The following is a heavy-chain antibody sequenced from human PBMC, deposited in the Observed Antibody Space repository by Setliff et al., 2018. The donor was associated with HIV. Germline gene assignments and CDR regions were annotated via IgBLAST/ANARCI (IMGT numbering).Heavy chain of an antibody. D-gene: IGHD1-1*01. V-gene: IGHV3-15*01. CDR3: TTRDAWKDASYHMDI. CDR1: GGSIRAW. CDR2: IKDISERGTA. Sequence: ETLSLTCTVSGGSIRAWMTWVRQAPGKGLECVGRIKDISERGTADYAAHVKDRFIISRDDSTNMVYLQMNSLKTEDTAVYYCTTRDAWKDASYHMDIWGIGTMVTVSS. J-gene: IGHJ6*03.